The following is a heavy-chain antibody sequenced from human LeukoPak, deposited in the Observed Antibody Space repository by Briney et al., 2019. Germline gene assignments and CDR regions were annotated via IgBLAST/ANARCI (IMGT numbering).Heavy chain of an antibody. CDR1: GGSISSYY. Sequence: SETLSLTCTVSGGSISSYYWSWIRQPPGKGLEWIGYIYYSGSTNYNPSLKSRVTISVDTYKNQFSLKLSSVTAADTAIYYCARAPIGYCSSTSCYAYDYWGQGTLVTVSS. J-gene: IGHJ4*02. D-gene: IGHD2-2*01. CDR2: IYYSGST. V-gene: IGHV4-59*01. CDR3: ARAPIGYCSSTSCYAYDY.